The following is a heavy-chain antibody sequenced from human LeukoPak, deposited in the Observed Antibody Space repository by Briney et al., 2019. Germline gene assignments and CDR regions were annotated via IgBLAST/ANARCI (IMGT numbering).Heavy chain of an antibody. V-gene: IGHV3-21*01. D-gene: IGHD3-16*01. J-gene: IGHJ4*02. CDR1: GFTFSSYS. CDR3: AKDGGILIDY. Sequence: PRGSLRLSCAASGFTFSSYSMNWVRQAPGKGLEWVSSISSSSSYIYYADSVKGRFTISRDNSKNTLYLQMNSLRAEDTAVYYCAKDGGILIDYWGQGTLVTVSP. CDR2: ISSSSSYI.